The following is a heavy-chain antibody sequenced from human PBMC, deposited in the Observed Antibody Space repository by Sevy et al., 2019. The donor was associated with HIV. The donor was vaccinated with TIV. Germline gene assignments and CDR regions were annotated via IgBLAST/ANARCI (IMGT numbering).Heavy chain of an antibody. V-gene: IGHV3-48*01. CDR1: GFTFSSYS. J-gene: IGHJ6*02. CDR3: ARDLLWGFGGMDV. Sequence: GGSLRLSCAASGFTFSSYSMNWVRQAPGKGLEWVSYISSSSSTIYYEDSVKGRFTISRDNANNSLYLQMNSLRVEDTAVYYCARDLLWGFGGMDVWGQGTTVTVSS. D-gene: IGHD3-10*01. CDR2: ISSSSSTI.